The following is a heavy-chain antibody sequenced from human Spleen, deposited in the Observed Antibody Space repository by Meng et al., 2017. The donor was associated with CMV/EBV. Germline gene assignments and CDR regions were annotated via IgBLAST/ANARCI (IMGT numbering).Heavy chain of an antibody. V-gene: IGHV1-46*01. Sequence: ASVKVSCKASGYTLTDYHMHWVRQAPGQGLEWMGMIRPAGGSTSYAQKFQGRVTMTSDTSTSTVYMELSSLRSDDTAVYYCARGFRPYYYDSSGYYLDSWGQGTLVTVSS. J-gene: IGHJ4*02. CDR3: ARGFRPYYYDSSGYYLDS. CDR2: IRPAGGST. CDR1: GYTLTDYH. D-gene: IGHD3-22*01.